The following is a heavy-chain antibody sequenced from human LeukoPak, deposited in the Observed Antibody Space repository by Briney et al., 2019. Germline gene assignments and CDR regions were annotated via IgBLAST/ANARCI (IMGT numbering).Heavy chain of an antibody. CDR2: ISAYNGNT. Sequence: EASVKVSCKASGYTLTSYGISWVRQAPGQGLEWMGWISAYNGNTNYAQKLQGRVTMTTDTSTSTAYMELRSLRSDDTAVYYCARVDSSSWYVAMDVWGRGTTVTVSS. D-gene: IGHD6-13*01. J-gene: IGHJ6*02. V-gene: IGHV1-18*01. CDR3: ARVDSSSWYVAMDV. CDR1: GYTLTSYG.